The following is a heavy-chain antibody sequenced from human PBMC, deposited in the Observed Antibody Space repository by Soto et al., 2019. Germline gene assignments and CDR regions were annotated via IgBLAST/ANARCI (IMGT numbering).Heavy chain of an antibody. CDR1: GGSISSYY. Sequence: SETLSLTCTVSGGSISSYYWSWIRQPPGKGLEWIGYIYYSGSTNYNPSLKSRVTISVDTSKNQFSLKLSSVTAADTAVYYCARGWGANFDYWGQGTLVTVS. D-gene: IGHD3-16*01. J-gene: IGHJ4*02. V-gene: IGHV4-59*01. CDR3: ARGWGANFDY. CDR2: IYYSGST.